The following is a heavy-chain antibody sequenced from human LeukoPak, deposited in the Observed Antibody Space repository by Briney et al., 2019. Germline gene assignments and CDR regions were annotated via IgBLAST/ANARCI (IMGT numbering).Heavy chain of an antibody. CDR2: IDTDGSST. D-gene: IGHD3-16*01. J-gene: IGHJ4*02. CDR3: VRALGDDWGQGLC. Sequence: GGSLRLSCAASGFTFTNHWMYCVRQGPGKGLVWISDIDTDGSSTNYADSVKGRFTISRDNAKNTLYLQMNSLGAADTAVYYCVRALGDDWGQGLCWGEETRVTVSS. V-gene: IGHV3-74*01. CDR1: GFTFTNHW.